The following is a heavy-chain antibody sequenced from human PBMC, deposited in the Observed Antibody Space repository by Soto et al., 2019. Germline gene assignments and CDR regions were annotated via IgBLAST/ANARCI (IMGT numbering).Heavy chain of an antibody. D-gene: IGHD2-8*01. J-gene: IGHJ3*02. CDR1: GVNFPAYA. CDR2: LVGSGADI. V-gene: IGHV3-23*01. CDR3: ATDLIADNGVWEPFDM. Sequence: VGSLRLSCTAAGVNFPAYAMNWVSQAPGKGLQWVSGLVGSGADINYADSVRGRFTVSRDNSRNTLYLQMNSLRDEDTAVYYCATDLIADNGVWEPFDMWGRGTKVTVSS.